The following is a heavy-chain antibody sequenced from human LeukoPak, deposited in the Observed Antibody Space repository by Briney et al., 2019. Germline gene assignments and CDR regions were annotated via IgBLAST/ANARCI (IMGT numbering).Heavy chain of an antibody. Sequence: GGSLRLSCAASGLTFSTYAMSWARQTPGKGLEWVSTSSGSGGSTYYADSVKGRFTISRDNSKNTLYLQMSSLRAEDTAVYYCAKDLLAVAPRAFDIWGQGTMVTVSS. CDR3: AKDLLAVAPRAFDI. J-gene: IGHJ3*02. CDR1: GLTFSTYA. CDR2: SSGSGGST. V-gene: IGHV3-23*01. D-gene: IGHD6-19*01.